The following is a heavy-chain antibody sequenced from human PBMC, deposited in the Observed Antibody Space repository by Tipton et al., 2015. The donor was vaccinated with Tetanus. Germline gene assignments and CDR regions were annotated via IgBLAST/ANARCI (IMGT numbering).Heavy chain of an antibody. CDR2: INQDGSDR. J-gene: IGHJ4*02. CDR1: GFTFGDYW. D-gene: IGHD3-22*01. CDR3: TRDVKDAIVVDSY. V-gene: IGHV3-7*01. Sequence: SLRLSCAASGFTFGDYWMSWIRQAPGKGPEWVANINQDGSDRYYVDSVKGRFTISRDNADNSLYLQMNSLRAEDTALYYCTRDVKDAIVVDSYWGQGTLVPVSS.